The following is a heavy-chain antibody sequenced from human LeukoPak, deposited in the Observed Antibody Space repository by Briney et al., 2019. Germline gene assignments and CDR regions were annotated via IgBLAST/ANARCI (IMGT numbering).Heavy chain of an antibody. CDR3: VRERSRGTDAYDL. Sequence: GGSLRLSCAASGFTFSSYSMNWVRQAPGKGLEWVSSISSSSSYIYYADSVKGRFTISRDDAKNSLFLQMNSLRAEDTAVYYCVRERSRGTDAYDLWGQGTMVTVSS. CDR2: ISSSSSYI. D-gene: IGHD5-24*01. CDR1: GFTFSSYS. V-gene: IGHV3-21*01. J-gene: IGHJ3*01.